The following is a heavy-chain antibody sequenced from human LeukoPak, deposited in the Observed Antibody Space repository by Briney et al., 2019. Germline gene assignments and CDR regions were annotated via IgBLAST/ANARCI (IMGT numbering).Heavy chain of an antibody. CDR1: GFTFSRYW. V-gene: IGHV3-74*01. D-gene: IGHD6-13*01. Sequence: GGSLRLSCAACGFTFSRYWMHCVRQAPGKGLVWVSRTNSDGSLPSYADSVKGRFAISRDNAKHTLYLQMNSLGVEDTAIYYCARGLPGYSNTWNDHWGQGTLVTVSS. CDR2: TNSDGSLP. CDR3: ARGLPGYSNTWNDH. J-gene: IGHJ5*02.